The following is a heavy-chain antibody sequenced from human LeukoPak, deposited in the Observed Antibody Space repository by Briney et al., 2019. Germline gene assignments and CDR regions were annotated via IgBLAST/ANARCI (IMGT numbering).Heavy chain of an antibody. CDR2: ISGSGGST. CDR1: GFTFSSYG. J-gene: IGHJ4*02. Sequence: GGSLRLSCAASGFTFSSYGMSWVRQAPGKGLEWVSAISGSGGSTYYANSVKGRFTISRDNSKNTLYLQMNSLRAEDTALYYCAREKDSSSLGNSFDYWGQGTLVTVSS. V-gene: IGHV3-23*01. D-gene: IGHD6-6*01. CDR3: AREKDSSSLGNSFDY.